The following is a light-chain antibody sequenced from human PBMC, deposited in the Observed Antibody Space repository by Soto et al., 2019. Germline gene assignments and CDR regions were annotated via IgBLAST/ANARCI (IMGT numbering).Light chain of an antibody. Sequence: QSALTQPASVSGSPGQSITISCTGTSSDVGSYNLVSWYQQHPGKAPKLIICEVTKRPSGVSSRFSGSKSGNTASLTTSGLQAEDEADYSCCSYASNSTYVFGTGTKLTVL. CDR2: EVT. V-gene: IGLV2-23*02. J-gene: IGLJ1*01. CDR3: CSYASNSTYV. CDR1: SSDVGSYNL.